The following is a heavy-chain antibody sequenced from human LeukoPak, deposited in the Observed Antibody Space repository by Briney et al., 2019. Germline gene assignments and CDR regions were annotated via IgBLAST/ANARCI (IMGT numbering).Heavy chain of an antibody. D-gene: IGHD3-9*01. CDR2: ISSSSSTI. Sequence: PGGSLRLSCAASGFTFSSYSMNWVRQAPGKGLEWVSYISSSSSTIYYADSVKGRFTISRDNAKNSLYLQMNSLRAEDTAVYYCARDLPLLTGYYIGFDYWGQGTLVTVSS. CDR3: ARDLPLLTGYYIGFDY. J-gene: IGHJ4*02. V-gene: IGHV3-48*01. CDR1: GFTFSSYS.